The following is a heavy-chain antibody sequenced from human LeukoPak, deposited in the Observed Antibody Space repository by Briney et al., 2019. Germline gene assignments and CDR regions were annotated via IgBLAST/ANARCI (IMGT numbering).Heavy chain of an antibody. Sequence: APVKVSCKASGYTFTGYYMHWVRQAPGQGLEWMGWINPNSGGTNYAQKFQGRVTMTRDTSISTAYMELSRLRSDDTAVYYCARRAAAGIYFDYWGQGTLVTVSS. CDR3: ARRAAAGIYFDY. CDR1: GYTFTGYY. CDR2: INPNSGGT. J-gene: IGHJ4*02. D-gene: IGHD6-13*01. V-gene: IGHV1-2*02.